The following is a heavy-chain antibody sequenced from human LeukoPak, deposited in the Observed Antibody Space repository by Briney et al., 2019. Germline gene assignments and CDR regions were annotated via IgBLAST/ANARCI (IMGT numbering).Heavy chain of an antibody. CDR1: GFTFNNYA. D-gene: IGHD2-21*01. V-gene: IGHV3-23*01. Sequence: GGSLRLSCAASGFTFNNYAMTWVRQAPGKGLEWVSVIGGSTGNTYYADSVKGRFTISRDNSKNTLYLQMNSLRVEDTAVYYCARDESGDNDAFDIWGQGTMVTVSS. CDR2: IGGSTGNT. J-gene: IGHJ3*02. CDR3: ARDESGDNDAFDI.